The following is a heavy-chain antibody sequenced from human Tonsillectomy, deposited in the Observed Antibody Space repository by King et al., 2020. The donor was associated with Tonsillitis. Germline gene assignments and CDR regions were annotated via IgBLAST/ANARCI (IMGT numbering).Heavy chain of an antibody. CDR3: ARDLGSGVK. D-gene: IGHD6-25*01. CDR1: GFTFSNYG. Sequence: VQLVESGGGVVQPGRSLRLSCAASGFTFSNYGMHWVRQAPGKGLEWVAGIWYDGSKKYHADSVTGRFTISRDNSKSTLNLQMNSLRAEDTAVYFCARDLGSGVKWGQGTLVSVSS. J-gene: IGHJ4*02. V-gene: IGHV3-33*01. CDR2: IWYDGSKK.